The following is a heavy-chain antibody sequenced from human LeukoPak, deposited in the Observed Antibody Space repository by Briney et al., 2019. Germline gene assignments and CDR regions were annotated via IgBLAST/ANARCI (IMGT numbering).Heavy chain of an antibody. V-gene: IGHV3-20*04. CDR1: GFTFDDYG. J-gene: IGHJ4*02. Sequence: GGSLRLSCAASGFTFDDYGMSWVRQAPGKGLQWVSDINWNGGSTGYADSVKGRFTISRDNAKNSLYLQMNSLRAEDTALYYCARDGDYYGSGSYSYFDYWGQGTLVTVSS. D-gene: IGHD3-10*01. CDR2: INWNGGST. CDR3: ARDGDYYGSGSYSYFDY.